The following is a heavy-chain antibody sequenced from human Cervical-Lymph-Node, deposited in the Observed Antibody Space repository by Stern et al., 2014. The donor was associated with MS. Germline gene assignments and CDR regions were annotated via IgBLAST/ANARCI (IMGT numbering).Heavy chain of an antibody. CDR1: GFTFSSYG. J-gene: IGHJ6*02. CDR3: ARSSSPSPYYYYGMDV. CDR2: IWYDGSNK. V-gene: IGHV3-33*01. D-gene: IGHD6-13*01. Sequence: VQLVESGGGVVQPGRSLRLSCAASGFTFSSYGMHWVRQAPGKGLEWVAVIWYDGSNKYYAESVKGRFTISRDNSKNKLYMHMISLRTEDTAVYYWARSSSPSPYYYYGMDVWGQGTTVTVSS.